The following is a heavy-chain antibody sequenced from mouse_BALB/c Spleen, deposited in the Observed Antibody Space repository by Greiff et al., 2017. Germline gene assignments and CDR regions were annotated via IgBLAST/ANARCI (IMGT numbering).Heavy chain of an antibody. Sequence: QVQLQQSGAELVRPGTSVKVSCKASGYAFTNYLIAWVKQRPGQGLEWIGVINPGSGGTNYNEKFKGKATLTADKSSSTAYMQLSSLTSDDSAVYFCARGRESYWYFDVWGAGTTVTVSS. CDR2: INPGSGGT. CDR3: ARGRESYWYFDV. CDR1: GYAFTNYL. J-gene: IGHJ1*01. V-gene: IGHV1-54*03.